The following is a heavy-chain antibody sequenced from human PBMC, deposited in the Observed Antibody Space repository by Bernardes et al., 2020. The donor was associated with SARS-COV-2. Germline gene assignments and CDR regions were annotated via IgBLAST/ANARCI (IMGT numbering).Heavy chain of an antibody. CDR2: ISSSGDST. J-gene: IGHJ3*02. CDR3: AAHSDRDTLDM. Sequence: RGSLRLSCASSGFPFDIYAMSCVRHRPGKGLEWVQHISSSGDSTYYADSVKGRFTLSRDNSKNTLFLQMISLGAEDTSVYYCAAHSDRDTLDMWGQGTLVTVSS. V-gene: IGHV3-23*01. D-gene: IGHD3-22*01. CDR1: GFPFDIYA.